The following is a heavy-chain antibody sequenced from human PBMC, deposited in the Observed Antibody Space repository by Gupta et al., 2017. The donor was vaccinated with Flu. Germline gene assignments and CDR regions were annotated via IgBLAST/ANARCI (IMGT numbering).Heavy chain of an antibody. CDR2: ISGSGGST. Sequence: EVQLLESGGGLVQPGGSLRLSCAASGFTFSSHAMTWVRQAPGKGLEWVSAISGSGGSTYYADSVKGRFTISRDNSENTLYLQMNSLSAEDTAVYYCAKGSSTIFGVVFMDYWGQGTLVTVSS. J-gene: IGHJ4*02. CDR3: AKGSSTIFGVVFMDY. CDR1: GFTFSSHA. D-gene: IGHD3-3*01. V-gene: IGHV3-23*01.